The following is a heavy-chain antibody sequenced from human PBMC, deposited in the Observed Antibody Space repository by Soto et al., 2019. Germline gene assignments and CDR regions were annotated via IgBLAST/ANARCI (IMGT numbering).Heavy chain of an antibody. CDR3: ARGLAAREDY. CDR2: INHSGST. D-gene: IGHD6-6*01. Sequence: QVQLQQWGAGLLKPSETLSLTCAVYGGSFSGYYWSWIRQPPGKGLEWIGEINHSGSTNYNPSLKSRVTISVDTSKNQFSLKLSSVNAADTAVYFCARGLAAREDYWGHGTLVTVSS. V-gene: IGHV4-34*01. CDR1: GGSFSGYY. J-gene: IGHJ4*01.